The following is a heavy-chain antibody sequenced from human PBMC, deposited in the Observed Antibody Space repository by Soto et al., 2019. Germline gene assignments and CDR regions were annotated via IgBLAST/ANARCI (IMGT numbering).Heavy chain of an antibody. J-gene: IGHJ5*02. V-gene: IGHV3-11*04. CDR1: GFTFSDSY. CDR3: ARDRQRTYNWFDP. D-gene: IGHD1-1*01. Sequence: PGGSLRLSCAASGFTFSDSYMSWIRQAPGKGLEWISYITFSGNTVYYADSVKGRFTISRDNAKNSLYLQMNSLRAEDTAVYYCARDRQRTYNWFDPWGQGTLVTVSS. CDR2: ITFSGNTV.